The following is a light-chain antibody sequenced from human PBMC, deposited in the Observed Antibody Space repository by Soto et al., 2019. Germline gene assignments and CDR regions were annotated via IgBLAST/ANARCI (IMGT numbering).Light chain of an antibody. Sequence: EIVLTQSPGTLSLSPGKRATLSCRARQSISSSYLAWYQQRPGQAPRLLLYGASSRATGIPDRFSGSGSGTEFTLTISRLEPEDFAVYYCQQYGSSSWTFGQGTKVEIK. CDR2: GAS. CDR3: QQYGSSSWT. V-gene: IGKV3-20*01. J-gene: IGKJ1*01. CDR1: QSISSSY.